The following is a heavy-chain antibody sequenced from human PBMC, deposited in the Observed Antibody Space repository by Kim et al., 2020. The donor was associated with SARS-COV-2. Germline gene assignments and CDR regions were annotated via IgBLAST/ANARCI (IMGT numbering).Heavy chain of an antibody. CDR2: IYYSGST. D-gene: IGHD3-22*01. J-gene: IGHJ4*02. CDR3: ARDLTSGGNYYDSSGYYPFGY. CDR1: GGSISSGDDY. V-gene: IGHV4-30-4*01. Sequence: SETLSHTCTVSGGSISSGDDYWSWIRQPPGKGLEWIGYIYYSGSTYYNPSLKSRVTISVDTSKNQFSLKLSSVTAADTAVYYCARDLTSGGNYYDSSGYYPFGYWGQGTLVTVSS.